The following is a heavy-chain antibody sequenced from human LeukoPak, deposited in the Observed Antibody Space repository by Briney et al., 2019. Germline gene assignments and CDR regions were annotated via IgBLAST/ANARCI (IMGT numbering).Heavy chain of an antibody. V-gene: IGHV3-23*01. CDR3: AEDYTGDPLGMDV. CDR2: ISGSGGST. D-gene: IGHD7-27*01. J-gene: IGHJ6*02. Sequence: GGSLRLSCAASGFTFSSYAMSWVRQAPGKGLEWVSAISGSGGSTYYADSVKGRFTISRDNSKNTLYLQMNSLRAEDTAVYYCAEDYTGDPLGMDVWGQGTTVTVSS. CDR1: GFTFSSYA.